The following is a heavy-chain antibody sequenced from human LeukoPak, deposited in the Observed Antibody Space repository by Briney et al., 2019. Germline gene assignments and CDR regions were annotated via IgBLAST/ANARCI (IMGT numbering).Heavy chain of an antibody. Sequence: ASVKVSCKASGGTFSSYAISWVRQAPGQGLEWMGGIIPIFGTPNYAQKFQRSVPITTDESTSTAYMELSSLRSEDTAVYYCARGPQRLRFLEWSRVGAFDIWGQGTMVTVSS. V-gene: IGHV1-69*05. D-gene: IGHD3-3*01. CDR3: ARGPQRLRFLEWSRVGAFDI. CDR2: IIPIFGTP. J-gene: IGHJ3*02. CDR1: GGTFSSYA.